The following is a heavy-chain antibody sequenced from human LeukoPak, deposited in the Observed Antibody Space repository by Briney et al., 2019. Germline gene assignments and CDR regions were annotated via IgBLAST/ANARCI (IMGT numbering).Heavy chain of an antibody. CDR2: ISTSGRTT. D-gene: IGHD3-10*01. CDR3: ARDRTMVRGLANYFYGMDV. CDR1: GFSFSSDE. J-gene: IGHJ6*02. Sequence: GGSLRLSCAASGFSFSSDELNWVRQAPGKGLEWLSYISTSGRTTYYADSVKGRFTISRDNAKNSLYLQMSSLRAEDTAVYYCARDRTMVRGLANYFYGMDVWGQGTTVIVSS. V-gene: IGHV3-48*03.